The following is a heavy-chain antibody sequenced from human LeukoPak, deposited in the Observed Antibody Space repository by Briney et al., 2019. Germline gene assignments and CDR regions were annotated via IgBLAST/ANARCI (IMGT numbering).Heavy chain of an antibody. Sequence: GGSLRLSCAASGFTVSSNYMSWVRQAPGKGLEWVSVIYSGGSTYYADSVKGRFPISRHNSKNTLYLQMNSLRAEDTAVNYCAREDRMSRVDPWGQGTLVTVSS. CDR1: GFTVSSNY. J-gene: IGHJ5*02. D-gene: IGHD2-15*01. V-gene: IGHV3-53*04. CDR3: AREDRMSRVDP. CDR2: IYSGGST.